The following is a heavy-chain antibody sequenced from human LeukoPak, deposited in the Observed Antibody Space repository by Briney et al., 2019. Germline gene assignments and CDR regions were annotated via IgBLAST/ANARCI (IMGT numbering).Heavy chain of an antibody. V-gene: IGHV4-34*01. CDR2: INHGGIT. J-gene: IGHJ4*02. D-gene: IGHD2-15*01. CDR1: GGSFSGNY. Sequence: NASETLCLTCAVYGGSFSGNYWSWIRKPPGKGLEWIGEINHGGITTYNPSLKSRVTVSVDTFKNQFSLKLSSVTAADTAVYYCARGGSINRSLKYWGQGNLVTVPS. CDR3: ARGGSINRSLKY.